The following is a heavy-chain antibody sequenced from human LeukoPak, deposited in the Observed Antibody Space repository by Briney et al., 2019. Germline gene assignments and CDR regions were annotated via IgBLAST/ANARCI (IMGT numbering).Heavy chain of an antibody. CDR2: ISGSGGST. CDR3: AKASGPSSSSDFDY. V-gene: IGHV3-23*01. CDR1: GFTFSSYS. J-gene: IGHJ4*02. Sequence: GGSLRLSCAASGFTFSSYSMNWVRQAPGKGLEWVSAISGSGGSTYYADSVKGRFTISRDNSKNTLYLQMNSLRAEDTAVYYCAKASGPSSSSDFDYWGQGTLVTVSS. D-gene: IGHD6-6*01.